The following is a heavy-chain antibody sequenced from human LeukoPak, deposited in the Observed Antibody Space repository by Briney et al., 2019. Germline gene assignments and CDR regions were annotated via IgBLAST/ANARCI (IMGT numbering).Heavy chain of an antibody. D-gene: IGHD3-10*01. Sequence: TLSLTCSVSGVAINTAGYYWSCIRQHPGRGLEWIGNIYYSGNTYYNPALKSRVTISVDTSKSQLSLKLSSVTAADTAIYYCARDQSGSGSYTDDYYAMDVWGKGTTVTVSS. V-gene: IGHV4-31*03. CDR2: IYYSGNT. J-gene: IGHJ6*04. CDR1: GVAINTAGYY. CDR3: ARDQSGSGSYTDDYYAMDV.